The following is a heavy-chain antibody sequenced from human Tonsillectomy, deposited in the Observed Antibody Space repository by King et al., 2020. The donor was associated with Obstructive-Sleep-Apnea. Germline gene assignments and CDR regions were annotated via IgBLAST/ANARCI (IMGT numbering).Heavy chain of an antibody. CDR2: IYYSGST. CDR1: GGSISSYY. V-gene: IGHV4-59*08. J-gene: IGHJ4*02. Sequence: QLQESGPGLVKPSETLSLTCTVSGGSISSYYWSWIRQPPGKGLEWIGYIYYSGSTNYNPSLKSRVTISVDTSKNQFSLKLSSVTAADTAVYYCARQSGYYDSSGYYFGYWGQGTLVTVSS. D-gene: IGHD3-22*01. CDR3: ARQSGYYDSSGYYFGY.